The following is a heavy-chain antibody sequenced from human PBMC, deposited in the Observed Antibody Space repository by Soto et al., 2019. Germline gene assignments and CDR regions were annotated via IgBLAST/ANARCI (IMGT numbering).Heavy chain of an antibody. Sequence: QVQLVQSGAEVKKPGASVKVSCKVSGYTLTDLSMQWVRQAPGKGLEWMGGFDPEDGETIYAQKFQGRVTMTEDTATDTAYMELSSLRSEDTAVYYCATHRSGRFLEWLQEGSLGYWGQGTLVTVSS. D-gene: IGHD3-3*01. J-gene: IGHJ4*02. CDR2: FDPEDGET. CDR3: ATHRSGRFLEWLQEGSLGY. V-gene: IGHV1-24*01. CDR1: GYTLTDLS.